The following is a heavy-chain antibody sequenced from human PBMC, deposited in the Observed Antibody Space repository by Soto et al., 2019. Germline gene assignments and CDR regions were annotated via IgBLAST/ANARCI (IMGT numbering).Heavy chain of an antibody. V-gene: IGHV4-59*01. CDR3: ARADWGSGFYYYYGMDV. J-gene: IGHJ6*02. CDR2: IYYSGST. CDR1: GGSISSYY. Sequence: SETLSLTCTVSGGSISSYYWSWIRQPPGKGLEWIGYIYYSGSTNYNPSLKSRVTISVDTSKNQFSLKLSSVTAADTAVYYCARADWGSGFYYYYGMDVWGQGTTVTVSS. D-gene: IGHD3-9*01.